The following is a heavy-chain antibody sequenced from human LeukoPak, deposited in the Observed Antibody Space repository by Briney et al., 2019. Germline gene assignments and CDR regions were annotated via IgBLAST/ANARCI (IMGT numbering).Heavy chain of an antibody. CDR1: GFTFSKYC. J-gene: IGHJ4*02. CDR2: INQDGSEK. V-gene: IGHV3-7*04. D-gene: IGHD2/OR15-2a*01. Sequence: GGSLRLSCAASGFTFSKYCMSWVRQAPGKGLEWVANINQDGSEKTYVDSVKGRFTISRDNAKNSLYLQINSLRAEDTAVYYCARGIFSALSDFEHWGQGTLVTVSS. CDR3: ARGIFSALSDFEH.